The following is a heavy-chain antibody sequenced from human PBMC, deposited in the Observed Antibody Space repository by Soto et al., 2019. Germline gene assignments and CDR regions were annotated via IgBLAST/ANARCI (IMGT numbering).Heavy chain of an antibody. V-gene: IGHV3-74*01. CDR1: GFTFSNYW. Sequence: EVQLVDSGGGLVQPGGSLRLSCAGSGFTFSNYWMHWVRQAPGKGLEWVSGIDHDGPTDYADSVRVRFTISRDNAENTLSLQMTSLRPEDTAVYYCVRDSHGDYWGQGTLVTVSS. CDR2: IDHDGPT. CDR3: VRDSHGDY. J-gene: IGHJ4*02.